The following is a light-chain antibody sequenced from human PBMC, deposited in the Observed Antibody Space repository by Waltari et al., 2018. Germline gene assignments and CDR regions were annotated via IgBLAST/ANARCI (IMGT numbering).Light chain of an antibody. V-gene: IGLV2-14*03. CDR3: NSFTDTASWV. Sequence: QSALTQPASVSGSPGESVTFSCTGTRRDVVGHNHVTWYQHHPGKAPKLIIHYVNKRPSGVANRFSGSKSDTTASLTISGLQAEDEADYYCNSFTDTASWVFGGGTKLTVL. CDR1: RRDVVGHNH. CDR2: YVN. J-gene: IGLJ3*02.